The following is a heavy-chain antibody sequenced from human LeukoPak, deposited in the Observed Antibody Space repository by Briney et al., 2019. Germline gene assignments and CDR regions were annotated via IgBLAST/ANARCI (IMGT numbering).Heavy chain of an antibody. J-gene: IGHJ4*02. Sequence: ASVKVSCKTSGYTFTSYAMNWVRQAPGQGLEWMGWINTNTGSPTYAQGFTGRFVFSLDTSVSTAYLEISSLKAEDTAVYYCARVGVPMIWYYFDYWGQGTLVTVSS. CDR1: GYTFTSYA. CDR2: INTNTGSP. V-gene: IGHV7-4-1*02. CDR3: ARVGVPMIWYYFDY. D-gene: IGHD3/OR15-3a*01.